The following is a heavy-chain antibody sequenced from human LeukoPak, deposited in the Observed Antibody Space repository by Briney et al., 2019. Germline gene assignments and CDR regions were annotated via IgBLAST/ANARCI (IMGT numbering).Heavy chain of an antibody. J-gene: IGHJ6*02. CDR2: INHSGST. CDR1: GGSFSGYY. D-gene: IGHD5-18*01. Sequence: SETLSLTCAVYGGSFSGYYWSWIRQPPGKGLEWIGEINHSGSTNYNPSLKCRVTISVDTSKNQFSLKLSSVTAADTAVYYCARGGYSYGYSGYYYYYGMDVWGQGTTVTVSS. V-gene: IGHV4-34*01. CDR3: ARGGYSYGYSGYYYYYGMDV.